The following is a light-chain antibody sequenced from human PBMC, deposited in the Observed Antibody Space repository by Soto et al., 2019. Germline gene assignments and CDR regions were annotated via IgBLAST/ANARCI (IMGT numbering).Light chain of an antibody. J-gene: IGKJ5*01. CDR1: QSGSSSY. Sequence: EIVLTQSPGPLSLSPGERATLSCRASQSGSSSYLAWYQQKSGQAPRLLIYGASSSCTGIPDRFSGSGSGPDFTLKISRLKPEDFAVYYCQQYGSSSITFGQGTRLAIK. V-gene: IGKV3-20*01. CDR2: GAS. CDR3: QQYGSSSIT.